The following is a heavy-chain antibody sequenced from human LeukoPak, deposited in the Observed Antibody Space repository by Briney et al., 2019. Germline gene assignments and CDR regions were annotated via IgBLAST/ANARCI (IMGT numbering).Heavy chain of an antibody. J-gene: IGHJ4*02. Sequence: GGSLRLSCAASGFTFSSYAMSWVRQAPGKGLEWVSAISGSGGSTYYADSVKGRFTISRDNSKNTLYLQMNSLRAEDTAVYYCAKFPPYGSGWYGYFDYWGQGTLVTVSS. D-gene: IGHD6-19*01. CDR3: AKFPPYGSGWYGYFDY. V-gene: IGHV3-23*01. CDR1: GFTFSSYA. CDR2: ISGSGGST.